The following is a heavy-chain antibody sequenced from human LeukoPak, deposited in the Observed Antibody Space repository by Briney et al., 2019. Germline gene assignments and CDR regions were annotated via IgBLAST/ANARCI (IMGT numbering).Heavy chain of an antibody. D-gene: IGHD3-22*01. CDR3: ARGVDSSGLFDY. Sequence: GRSLRLSCAASGFTFSSYAMHWVRQAPGKGLEWVAVISYDGSNKYYADSVKGRFTISRDNSKNTLYLQMNSLRAEDTAVYYCARGVDSSGLFDYWGQGTLVTVSS. J-gene: IGHJ4*02. CDR1: GFTFSSYA. CDR2: ISYDGSNK. V-gene: IGHV3-30*04.